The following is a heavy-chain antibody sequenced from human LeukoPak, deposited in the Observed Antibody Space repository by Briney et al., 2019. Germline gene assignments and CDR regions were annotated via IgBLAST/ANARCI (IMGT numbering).Heavy chain of an antibody. Sequence: SVKVSCKASGYTFTGYYMHWVRQAPGQGLEWMGGIIPIFGTANYAQKFQGRVTITADESTSTAYMELSSLRSEDTAVYYCAFGAVAGIAHFDYWGQGTLVTVSS. CDR2: IIPIFGTA. J-gene: IGHJ4*02. CDR3: AFGAVAGIAHFDY. V-gene: IGHV1-69*13. D-gene: IGHD6-19*01. CDR1: GYTFTGYY.